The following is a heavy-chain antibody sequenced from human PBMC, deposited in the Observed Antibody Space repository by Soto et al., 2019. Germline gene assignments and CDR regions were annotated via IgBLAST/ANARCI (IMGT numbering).Heavy chain of an antibody. CDR3: ARGRLYYYDSCDD. CDR1: GFTFSRYW. D-gene: IGHD3-22*01. V-gene: IGHV3-74*01. Sequence: VQLVESGGGLVQPGGSLRLSCAASGFTFSRYWMHWVRQAPGKGLVWVSRIDIDGTTTSYADSVKGRFTISRDNAENTVYLQMNSLRAEDTAVYYCARGRLYYYDSCDDWGQGTPVTVSS. J-gene: IGHJ4*02. CDR2: IDIDGTTT.